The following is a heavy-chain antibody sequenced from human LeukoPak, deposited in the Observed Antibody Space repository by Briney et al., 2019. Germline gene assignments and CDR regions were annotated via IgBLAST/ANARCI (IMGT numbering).Heavy chain of an antibody. D-gene: IGHD3-3*01. CDR2: IIPILGIA. CDR3: AREGTYYDFWSGYYTPSGFDY. Sequence: ASVKVSCKASGGTFSSYAISWVRQAPGQGLEWMGRIIPILGIANYAQKFQGRVTITTDETTSTAYMELSSLRSEDTAVYYCAREGTYYDFWSGYYTPSGFDYWGQGTLVTVSS. V-gene: IGHV1-69*04. J-gene: IGHJ4*02. CDR1: GGTFSSYA.